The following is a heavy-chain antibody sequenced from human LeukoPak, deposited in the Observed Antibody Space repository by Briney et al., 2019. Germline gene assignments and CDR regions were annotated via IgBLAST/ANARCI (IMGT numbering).Heavy chain of an antibody. V-gene: IGHV4-59*01. Sequence: SETLSLTCTVSGGSISSYYWSWIRQPPGKGLEWIGYVDHTGSTNFNPSLNGRVSISRDTSKNLFSLRLRSVTAADTAVYFCARGRVSSSTWYSTYYYYFYMDVWGKGTTVTVSS. CDR2: VDHTGST. J-gene: IGHJ6*03. CDR3: ARGRVSSSTWYSTYYYYFYMDV. CDR1: GGSISSYY. D-gene: IGHD4-11*01.